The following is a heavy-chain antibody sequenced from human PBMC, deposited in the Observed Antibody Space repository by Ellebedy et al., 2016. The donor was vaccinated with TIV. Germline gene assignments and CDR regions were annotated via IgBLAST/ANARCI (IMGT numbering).Heavy chain of an antibody. J-gene: IGHJ4*01. CDR1: GFTFSDYD. D-gene: IGHD1-20*01. CDR3: ARYNWNSGHY. CDR2: ITSNGQNT. V-gene: IGHV3-64*04. Sequence: GESLKISCSASGFTFSDYDMHWVRQSPGKGLEYVSAITSNGQNTYYVDSVRGRFTISRDNAKNTLYLQMNSLRAEDTAVYYCARYNWNSGHYWGQGTLITVSS.